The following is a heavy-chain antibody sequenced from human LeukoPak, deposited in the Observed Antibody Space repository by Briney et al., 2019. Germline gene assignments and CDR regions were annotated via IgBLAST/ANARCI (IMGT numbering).Heavy chain of an antibody. V-gene: IGHV3-53*01. J-gene: IGHJ3*02. CDR2: IYSGGST. CDR3: ARGYYDSSGYYWWAFDI. Sequence: GGSLRLSCAASGFTVSSNYMSWVRQAPGKGLEWVSVIYSGGSTYYADSVKGRFTISRDNSKNTLYLQMNSLRAEDTAVYYCARGYYDSSGYYWWAFDIWGQGTMVTVSS. D-gene: IGHD3-22*01. CDR1: GFTVSSNY.